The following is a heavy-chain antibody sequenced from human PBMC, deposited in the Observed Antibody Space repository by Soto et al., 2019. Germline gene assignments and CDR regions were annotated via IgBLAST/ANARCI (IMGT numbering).Heavy chain of an antibody. CDR1: GGSISSYY. J-gene: IGHJ6*02. CDR3: ARCGFGGAGYYGMDV. CDR2: IYYGGST. V-gene: IGHV4-59*01. Sequence: SETLSLTCTVPGGSISSYYWSWIRQPPGKGLEWIGYIYYGGSTNYNPSLKSRVTISVDTSKNQFSLKLSSVTAAYTAVYYCARCGFGGAGYYGMDVWGQGTTVTVSS. D-gene: IGHD3-10*01.